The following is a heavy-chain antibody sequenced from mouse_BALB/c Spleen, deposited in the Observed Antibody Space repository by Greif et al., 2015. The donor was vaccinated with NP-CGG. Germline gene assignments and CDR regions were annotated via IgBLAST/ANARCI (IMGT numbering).Heavy chain of an antibody. CDR3: ARDGTVVADYAMDY. CDR1: GFTFTDYY. V-gene: IGHV7-3*02. CDR2: IRNKANGYTT. D-gene: IGHD1-1*01. Sequence: VMLVASGGGLVQPGGSLRLSCATSGFTFTDYYMSWVRQPPGKALEWLGFIRNKANGYTTEYSASVKGRFTISRDNSQSVHYLHMNTLRAEDSDTYYGARDGTVVADYAMDYRGQGTSVTV. J-gene: IGHJ4*01.